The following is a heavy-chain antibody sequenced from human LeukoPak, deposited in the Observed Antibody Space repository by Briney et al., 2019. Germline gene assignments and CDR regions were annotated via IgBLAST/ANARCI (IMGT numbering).Heavy chain of an antibody. D-gene: IGHD2-21*02. CDR3: VKGIVVVTARAFDY. V-gene: IGHV3-64D*06. CDR2: ISSNGGST. CDR1: GFTFSSCT. J-gene: IGHJ4*02. Sequence: GESLKISCSASGFTFSSCTMHWVRQAPGKGLEYVSAISSNGGSTYYADSVKGRFTISRDNSKNTLYLQMSSLRPEDTAVYYCVKGIVVVTARAFDYWGLGTLVTVSS.